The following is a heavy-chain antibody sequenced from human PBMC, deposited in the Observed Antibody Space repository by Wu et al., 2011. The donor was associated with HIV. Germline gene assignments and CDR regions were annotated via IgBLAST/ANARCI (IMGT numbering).Heavy chain of an antibody. CDR3: AGDTVQQGRSFYYYGMDV. Sequence: QVQLVQSGAEVKKPGASVRVSCKASGYTLTNYGISWVRQAPGQGPEWMGWISTYNGKTHYAQSLQGRVTMTTDTSTSTAYMDLRSLTSDDTAVYYCAGDTVQQGRSFYYYGMDVWGQGTTVTVS. D-gene: IGHD6-13*01. CDR1: GYTLTNYG. V-gene: IGHV1-18*01. CDR2: ISTYNGKT. J-gene: IGHJ6*02.